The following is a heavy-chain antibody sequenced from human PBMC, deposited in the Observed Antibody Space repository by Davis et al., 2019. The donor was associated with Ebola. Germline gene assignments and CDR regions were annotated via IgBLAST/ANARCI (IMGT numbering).Heavy chain of an antibody. V-gene: IGHV1-8*03. CDR3: ARGGYGSGSYYGAPYYYGMDV. CDR1: GYTFTSYD. CDR2: MNPNSGNT. J-gene: IGHJ6*02. D-gene: IGHD3-10*01. Sequence: ASVKVSCKASGYTFTSYDINWVRQATGQGLAWMGWMNPNSGNTGYAQKFQGRVTITRNTSISTAYMELSSLRSEDTAVYYCARGGYGSGSYYGAPYYYGMDVWGQGTTVTVSS.